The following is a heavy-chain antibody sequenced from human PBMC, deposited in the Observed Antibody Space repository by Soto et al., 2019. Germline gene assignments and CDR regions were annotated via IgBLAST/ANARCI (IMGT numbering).Heavy chain of an antibody. CDR2: ISPYTGNT. CDR3: AREEGYCSGGSCYSWSFDY. CDR1: GYRFTSYG. Sequence: ASVRVSCKASGYRFTSYGFSWVRQTPGQGLEWMGWISPYTGNTNYAQKLQGRVTMTTDTSTSTVYMELRSLRYDDTAVYYCAREEGYCSGGSCYSWSFDYWGQG. V-gene: IGHV1-18*01. D-gene: IGHD2-15*01. J-gene: IGHJ4*02.